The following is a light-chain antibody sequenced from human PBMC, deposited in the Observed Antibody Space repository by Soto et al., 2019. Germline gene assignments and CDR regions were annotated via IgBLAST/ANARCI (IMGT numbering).Light chain of an antibody. J-gene: IGKJ5*01. CDR3: QQRSNWQSIT. CDR1: QSVSSSY. V-gene: IGKV3D-20*02. CDR2: GAS. Sequence: EIVLTQSPGTLSLSPGDRATLSCRDSQSVSSSYLAWYQQKPAQAPRLXXYGASSRANGIPDRFSGSGSGTDLTLTISRLEPEDFAVYYCQQRSNWQSITFGQGTRLEIK.